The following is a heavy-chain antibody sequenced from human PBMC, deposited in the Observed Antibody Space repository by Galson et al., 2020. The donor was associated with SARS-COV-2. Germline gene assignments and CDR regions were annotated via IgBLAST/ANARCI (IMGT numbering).Heavy chain of an antibody. CDR2: IYYSGST. CDR3: ARSMVDIVARTALLLDS. CDR1: GPSIRSSY. D-gene: IGHD5-12*01. V-gene: IGHV4-59*01. J-gene: IGHJ5*01. Sequence: SATLSLPCTAPGPSIRSSYWGWIRQPPGKGLERIGNIYYSGSTKYNPSLKRRLTISVDTSKNQFPLKLSSVTAADTAVYYCARSMVDIVARTALLLDSGAHGTLVIVSP.